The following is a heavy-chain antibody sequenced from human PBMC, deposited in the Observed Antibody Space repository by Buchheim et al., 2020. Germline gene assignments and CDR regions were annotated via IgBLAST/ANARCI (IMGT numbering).Heavy chain of an antibody. V-gene: IGHV4-39*07. D-gene: IGHD3-22*01. CDR2: ICSTGTT. CDR1: GGSIDSRNYY. J-gene: IGHJ4*02. Sequence: QLQLQESGPGLVKPSETLSLTCTVSGGSIDSRNYYWGWIRQPPGEGLEWIGTICSTGTTYYNPSLNSRVTISVDTSKNTFSLKLSSVTAADTAVYYCARDPYYYDNSGYKYFFDYWGQGIL. CDR3: ARDPYYYDNSGYKYFFDY.